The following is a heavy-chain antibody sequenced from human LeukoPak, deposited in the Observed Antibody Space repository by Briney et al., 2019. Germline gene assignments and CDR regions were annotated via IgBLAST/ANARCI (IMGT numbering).Heavy chain of an antibody. CDR3: ANGDDYGDYSAWDYYGMDV. V-gene: IGHV3-30*18. J-gene: IGHJ6*02. Sequence: GRSLRLSCAASGXTFSSYGMHWVRQAPGKGLEWVAVISYDGSNKYYADSVKGRFTISRDSSKNTLYLQMNSLRAEDTAVYYCANGDDYGDYSAWDYYGMDVWGQGTTVTVSS. CDR2: ISYDGSNK. D-gene: IGHD4-17*01. CDR1: GXTFSSYG.